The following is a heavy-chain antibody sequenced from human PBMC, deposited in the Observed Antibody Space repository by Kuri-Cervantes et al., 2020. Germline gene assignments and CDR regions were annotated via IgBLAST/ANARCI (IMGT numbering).Heavy chain of an antibody. V-gene: IGHV4-34*01. CDR3: ARGNTVTRTFDY. Sequence: ESLKISCAVYGGSFSGYYWSWIRQPPGKGLEWIGEINHSGSTNYNPSLKSRVTISVDTSKNQFSLKLSSVTAADTAVYYCARGNTVTRTFDYWGQGTLVTVSS. J-gene: IGHJ4*02. CDR2: INHSGST. CDR1: GGSFSGYY. D-gene: IGHD4-17*01.